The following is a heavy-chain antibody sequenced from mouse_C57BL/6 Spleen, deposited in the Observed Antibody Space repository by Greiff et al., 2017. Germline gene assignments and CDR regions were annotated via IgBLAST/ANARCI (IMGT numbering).Heavy chain of an antibody. J-gene: IGHJ2*01. CDR1: GYTFTDYY. D-gene: IGHD4-1*01. V-gene: IGHV1-26*01. CDR3: ARNTGTGGY. CDR2: INPNNGGT. Sequence: EVQLQQSGPELVKPGASVKISCKASGYTFTDYYMNWVKQSHGKSLEWIGDINPNNGGTSYNQKFKGKATLTVDKSSSTAYMELRSLTSEDSAVYYCARNTGTGGYWGQGTTLTVSS.